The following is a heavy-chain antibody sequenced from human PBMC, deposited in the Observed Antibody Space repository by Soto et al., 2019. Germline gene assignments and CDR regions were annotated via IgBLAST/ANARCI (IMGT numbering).Heavy chain of an antibody. CDR1: GGTFSSYA. Sequence: SVKVSCKASGGTFSSYAISRVRQAPGQGLEWMGGIIPIFGTANYAQKSQGRVTITADKSTSTAYMELSSLRSEDTAVYYCARDYVDTAMPDYYYYGMDVWGQGTTVTVSS. J-gene: IGHJ6*02. CDR3: ARDYVDTAMPDYYYYGMDV. D-gene: IGHD5-18*01. V-gene: IGHV1-69*06. CDR2: IIPIFGTA.